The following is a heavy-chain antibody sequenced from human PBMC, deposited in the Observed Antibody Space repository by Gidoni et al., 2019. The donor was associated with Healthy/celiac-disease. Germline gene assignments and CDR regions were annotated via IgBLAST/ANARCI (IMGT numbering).Heavy chain of an antibody. CDR3: ATLGSTTSPFDY. CDR1: GYTVTDYY. Sequence: EVQLVQSGAEVKKPGATVKIYCQVSGYTVTDYYMHWVQQAPGTGLEWMGLVDPEDGETIYAEKFQGRVTITADTSTDTAYMELSSLISEDTAVYYCATLGSTTSPFDYCGQGTLVTVSS. CDR2: VDPEDGET. V-gene: IGHV1-69-2*01. D-gene: IGHD1-1*01. J-gene: IGHJ4*02.